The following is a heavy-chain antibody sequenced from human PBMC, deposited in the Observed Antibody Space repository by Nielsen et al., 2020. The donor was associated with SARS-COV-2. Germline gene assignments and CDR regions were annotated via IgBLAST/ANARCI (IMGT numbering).Heavy chain of an antibody. CDR3: AKDLGYYDILTGYLAGNYYYYYGMDV. CDR1: GFTFSSYA. V-gene: IGHV3-30*04. CDR2: ISYDGSNK. J-gene: IGHJ6*02. D-gene: IGHD3-9*01. Sequence: GESLKISCAASGFTFSSYAMHWVRQAPGKGLEWVAVISYDGSNKYYADSVKGRFTISRDNSKNTLYLQMNSLRAEDTAVYYCAKDLGYYDILTGYLAGNYYYYYGMDVWGQGTTVTVSS.